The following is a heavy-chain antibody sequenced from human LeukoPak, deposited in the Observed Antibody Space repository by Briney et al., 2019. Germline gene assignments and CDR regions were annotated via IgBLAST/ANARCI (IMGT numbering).Heavy chain of an antibody. CDR2: VSGSGAYT. Sequence: GGSLRLSCAASVVTFITYALRWGCQTPEKGLEWVSAVSGSGAYTYYAESVKGRFTISRDNSRNTLYLRMNSLRAEDTAIYYCVKERDEYPDNWFDPWGQGTLVTVSS. V-gene: IGHV3-23*01. J-gene: IGHJ5*02. CDR1: VVTFITYA. D-gene: IGHD2-2*01. CDR3: VKERDEYPDNWFDP.